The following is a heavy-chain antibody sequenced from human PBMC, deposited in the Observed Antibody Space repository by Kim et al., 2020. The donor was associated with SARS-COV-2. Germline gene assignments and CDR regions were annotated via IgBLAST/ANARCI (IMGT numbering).Heavy chain of an antibody. D-gene: IGHD3-22*01. CDR3: ARMAHYHDSSGLGWFDP. CDR1: GGSISSYY. CDR2: IYYSGST. Sequence: SETLSLTCTVSGGSISSYYWSWIRQPPGKGLEWIGYIYYSGSTNYNPSLKSRVTISVDTSKNQFSLKLSSVTAADTAVYYCARMAHYHDSSGLGWFDPWGQGTLVTVSS. V-gene: IGHV4-59*13. J-gene: IGHJ5*02.